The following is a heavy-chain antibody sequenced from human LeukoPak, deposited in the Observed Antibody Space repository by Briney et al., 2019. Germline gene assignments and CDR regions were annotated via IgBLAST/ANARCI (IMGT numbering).Heavy chain of an antibody. CDR2: ISSSSSTI. V-gene: IGHV3-48*01. J-gene: IGHJ5*02. CDR1: GFTFSSYS. D-gene: IGHD5-18*01. CDR3: AREGLDTAMGFDP. Sequence: PGGSLRLSCAASGFTFSSYSMNWVRQAPGKGLEWVSYISSSSSTIYYADPVKGRFTISRDNAKNSLYLQMNSLRAEDTAVYYCAREGLDTAMGFDPWGQGTLVTVSS.